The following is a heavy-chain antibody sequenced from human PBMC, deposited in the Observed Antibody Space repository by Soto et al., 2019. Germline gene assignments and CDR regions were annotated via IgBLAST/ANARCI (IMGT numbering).Heavy chain of an antibody. CDR3: AREYTRGYYYYYGMDV. Sequence: GSLRLAGSASGFTFSSYEMNWVRQAPGKGLEWVSYISSSGSTIYYADSVKGRFTISRDNAKNSLYLQMNSLRAEDTAVYYCAREYTRGYYYYYGMDVWGQGTKVTVYS. V-gene: IGHV3-48*03. CDR2: ISSSGSTI. CDR1: GFTFSSYE. D-gene: IGHD1-1*01. J-gene: IGHJ6*02.